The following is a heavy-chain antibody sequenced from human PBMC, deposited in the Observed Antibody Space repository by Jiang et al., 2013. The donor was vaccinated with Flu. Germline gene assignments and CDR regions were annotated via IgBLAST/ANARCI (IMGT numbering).Heavy chain of an antibody. CDR2: IKWNGNSA. Sequence: VESGGRVVRPGGSLRLSCAASGFTFDEYAMSWVRQAPGKGLEWVSHIKWNGNSAAYAESVRGRFTSSRDNAKNSLYLQMNSLRAEDTALYYCARAYDTSGYDALDVWGQGTMVTVSS. CDR1: GFTFDEYA. V-gene: IGHV3-20*04. CDR3: ARAYDTSGYDALDV. D-gene: IGHD5-12*01. J-gene: IGHJ3*01.